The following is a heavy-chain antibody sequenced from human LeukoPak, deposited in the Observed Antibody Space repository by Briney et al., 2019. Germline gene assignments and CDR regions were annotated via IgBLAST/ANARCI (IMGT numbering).Heavy chain of an antibody. Sequence: GGSLRLSCAASGFTFSSYSMNWVRQAPGKGLEWVSSISSSSSYIYYADSVKGRFTISRDNAKNSLYLQMNSLRAEDTAVYYCARDIGEQWFFDYWGQGTLVTVSS. CDR2: ISSSSSYI. CDR3: ARDIGEQWFFDY. V-gene: IGHV3-21*01. J-gene: IGHJ4*02. CDR1: GFTFSSYS. D-gene: IGHD3-10*01.